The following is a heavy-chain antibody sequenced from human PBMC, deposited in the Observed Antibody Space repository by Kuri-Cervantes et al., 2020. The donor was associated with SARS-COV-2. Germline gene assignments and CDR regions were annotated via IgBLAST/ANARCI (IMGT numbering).Heavy chain of an antibody. CDR1: GFTFSSYN. J-gene: IGHJ4*02. Sequence: GESLKISCAASGFTFSSYNMNWVRQAPGKGLEWVSSISSSRNYIYYADSVKGRFTISRDNAKNSLYLQMNSLRAEDTAVYYCARDAHSTPGGYWGQGTLVTVSS. CDR3: ARDAHSTPGGY. CDR2: ISSSRNYI. V-gene: IGHV3-21*01. D-gene: IGHD6-13*01.